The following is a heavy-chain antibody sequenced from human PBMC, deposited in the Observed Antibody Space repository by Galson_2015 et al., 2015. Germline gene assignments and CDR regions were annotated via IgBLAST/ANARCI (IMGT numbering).Heavy chain of an antibody. J-gene: IGHJ4*02. Sequence: SLRLSCAASGFTFSSYSMNWVRQAPGKGLEWVSSISSSSSYIYYADSVKGRFTISRDNAKNSLYLQMNSLRAEDTAVYYCARDKGFGGDTDWGQGTLVTVSS. CDR1: GFTFSSYS. CDR3: ARDKGFGGDTD. V-gene: IGHV3-21*01. D-gene: IGHD2-21*02. CDR2: ISSSSSYI.